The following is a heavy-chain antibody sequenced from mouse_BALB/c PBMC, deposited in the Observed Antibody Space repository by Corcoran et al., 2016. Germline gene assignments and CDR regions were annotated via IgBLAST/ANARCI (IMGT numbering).Heavy chain of an antibody. CDR1: GFSLSTSGMG. CDR3: VREGIYYGYWYFDV. Sequence: QVTLKESGPGILQTSQTLSLTCSFSGFSLSTSGMGVSWIRQPSGKNLEWLAHIYWDDDKRYNPSLKSRLTISKDTSSNQVFLKITSVDTADTATYYCVREGIYYGYWYFDVWGAGTTVTVSS. D-gene: IGHD1-1*01. V-gene: IGHV8-12*01. CDR2: IYWDDDK. J-gene: IGHJ1*01.